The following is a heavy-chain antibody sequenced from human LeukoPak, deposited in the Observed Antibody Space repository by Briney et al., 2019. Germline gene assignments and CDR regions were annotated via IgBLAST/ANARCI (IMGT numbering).Heavy chain of an antibody. Sequence: GGSLRLSCAASGFTFSSYSMNWVRQAPGKGLEWVSSISSSGNSINYADSVEGRFTISRDNANNSLYLQMNSLGAEDTAVYYCARGEDTALVTGGYNWFDPWGQGTLVTVSS. V-gene: IGHV3-21*01. CDR1: GFTFSSYS. D-gene: IGHD5-18*01. CDR2: ISSSGNSI. J-gene: IGHJ5*02. CDR3: ARGEDTALVTGGYNWFDP.